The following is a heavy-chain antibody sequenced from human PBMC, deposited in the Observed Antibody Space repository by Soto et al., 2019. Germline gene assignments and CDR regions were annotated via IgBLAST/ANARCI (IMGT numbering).Heavy chain of an antibody. V-gene: IGHV4-39*01. J-gene: IGHJ5*02. CDR2: VYYNENS. Sequence: TETLSLTSTVSGGSINDFPYYWGWSRKAPGTGLEWIGTVYYNENSYDTPSLKSRIPISADTAKKQFSLNLGSVTAADTAIYFCARRERYGGSPGWFDPWGQGTPVT. CDR1: GGSINDFPYY. D-gene: IGHD5-12*01. CDR3: ARRERYGGSPGWFDP.